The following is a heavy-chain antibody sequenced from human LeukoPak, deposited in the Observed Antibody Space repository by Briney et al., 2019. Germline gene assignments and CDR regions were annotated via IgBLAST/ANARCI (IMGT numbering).Heavy chain of an antibody. CDR2: ISHDERNI. CDR1: AFTFRNYA. CDR3: AKVRTGLLVVPAALDY. J-gene: IGHJ4*02. Sequence: PGRSLRLSCAASAFTFRNYAMHWVRQAPGKGLEWVAVISHDERNIYYADSVKGRFTISRDNSKNTLYLQMNSLRAEDTTVYYCAKVRTGLLVVPAALDYWGQGTLVTVSS. D-gene: IGHD2-2*01. V-gene: IGHV3-30*18.